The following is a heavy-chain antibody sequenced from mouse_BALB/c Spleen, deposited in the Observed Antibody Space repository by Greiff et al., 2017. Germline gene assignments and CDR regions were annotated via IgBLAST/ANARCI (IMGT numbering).Heavy chain of an antibody. CDR2: ISYDGSN. Sequence: VQLQQSGPGLVKPSQSLSLTCSVTGYSITSGYYWNWIRQFPGNKLEWMGYISYDGSNNYNPSLKNRISITRDTSKNQFFLKLNSVTTEDTATYYCARERNYGNYYAMDYWGQGTSVTVSS. J-gene: IGHJ4*01. CDR3: ARERNYGNYYAMDY. CDR1: GYSITSGYY. V-gene: IGHV3-6*02. D-gene: IGHD2-1*01.